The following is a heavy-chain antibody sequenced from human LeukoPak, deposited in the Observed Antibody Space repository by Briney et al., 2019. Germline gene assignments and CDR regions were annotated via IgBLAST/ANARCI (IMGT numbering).Heavy chain of an antibody. Sequence: GGSLRLSCADSGFTFSSQWMHWVRQAPGKGLVWVSRIKYDASSTSYADSVKGRFTISRDNAKNSLYLQMNSLRAEDTALYYCAKGLRWAYAFDIWGQGTMVTVSS. J-gene: IGHJ3*02. CDR2: IKYDASST. CDR1: GFTFSSQW. V-gene: IGHV3-74*01. CDR3: AKGLRWAYAFDI. D-gene: IGHD4-23*01.